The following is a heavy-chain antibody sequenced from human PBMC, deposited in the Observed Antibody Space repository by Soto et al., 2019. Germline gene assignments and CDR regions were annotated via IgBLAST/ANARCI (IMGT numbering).Heavy chain of an antibody. CDR2: ISYDGSNK. D-gene: IGHD6-6*01. V-gene: IGHV3-30-3*01. Sequence: QVQLVESGGGVVQPGRSLRLSCAASGFTFSSYAKHWVRQAPGKGLEWVAVISYDGSNKYYADSVKGRFTISRDNSKNTLYLQMNSLRAEDTAVYYCAGGHSSSPFGGDYWGQGTLVTVSS. J-gene: IGHJ4*02. CDR3: AGGHSSSPFGGDY. CDR1: GFTFSSYA.